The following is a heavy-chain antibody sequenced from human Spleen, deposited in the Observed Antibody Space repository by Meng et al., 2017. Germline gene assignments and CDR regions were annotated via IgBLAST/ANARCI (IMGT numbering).Heavy chain of an antibody. J-gene: IGHJ3*02. Sequence: GESLKISCAASGFSFSDAWMNWVRQAPGKGLEWVGRINSKADGGTTDYSAPVKGRVTISRDDSKNMVYLEMNSLKTEDTAVYYCTIYTTGHIWGQGTMVTVSS. V-gene: IGHV3-15*01. CDR1: GFSFSDAW. CDR2: INSKADGGTT. CDR3: TIYTTGHI. D-gene: IGHD1-1*01.